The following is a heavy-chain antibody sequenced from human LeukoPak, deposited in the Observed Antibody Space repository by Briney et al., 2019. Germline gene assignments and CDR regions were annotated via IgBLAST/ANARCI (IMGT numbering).Heavy chain of an antibody. CDR1: GGTFSSYA. D-gene: IGHD6-19*01. CDR2: IIPILGTA. Sequence: SVKVSCKASGGTFSSYAISWVRQAPGQGLEWMGGIIPILGTANYAQKFQGRVTVTTDESTSTAYMELSSLRSEDTAVYYCARDQYSSGWNWFDPWGQGTLVTVSS. CDR3: ARDQYSSGWNWFDP. J-gene: IGHJ5*02. V-gene: IGHV1-69*05.